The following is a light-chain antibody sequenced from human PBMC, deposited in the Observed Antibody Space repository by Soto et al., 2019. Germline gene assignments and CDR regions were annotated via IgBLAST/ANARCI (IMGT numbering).Light chain of an antibody. CDR3: AAWDDSLNGWV. J-gene: IGLJ3*02. V-gene: IGLV1-44*01. Sequence: QSVLTQPPSASGTPGQRVAISCSGSSSNIGSNTVNWYQQLPGTAPKLLMYSNNQRPSGVPVRFSGSKSGTSASLAISGLQSEDEADYYCAAWDDSLNGWVFGGGTKVTVL. CDR2: SNN. CDR1: SSNIGSNT.